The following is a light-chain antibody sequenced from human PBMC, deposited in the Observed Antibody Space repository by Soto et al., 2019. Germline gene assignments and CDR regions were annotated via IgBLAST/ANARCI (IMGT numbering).Light chain of an antibody. CDR1: SSDVGGYNY. Sequence: QSALTQPASVSGSPGQSITISCTGTSSDVGGYNYVSWYQQLPGKAPKLMIYDVSDRPSGVSNRFSGSKSGNTASLTISGLQAEDEADYYCSSCTSSRRYVFGTGTKVTVL. CDR3: SSCTSSRRYV. V-gene: IGLV2-14*01. CDR2: DVS. J-gene: IGLJ1*01.